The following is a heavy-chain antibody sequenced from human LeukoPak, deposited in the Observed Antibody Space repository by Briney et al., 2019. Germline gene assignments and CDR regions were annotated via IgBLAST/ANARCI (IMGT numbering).Heavy chain of an antibody. CDR1: GFTVNSNY. J-gene: IGHJ4*02. Sequence: PGGSLRLSCAASGFTVNSNYMNWVRQTPGKGLEWVSYISDHGKSRNYVDSVKGRFTISRDNAKNSLYLQMNSLRVEDTAIYFCARARIAAPLLDYWGQGTLVTVSS. CDR2: ISDHGKSR. CDR3: ARARIAAPLLDY. V-gene: IGHV3-48*03. D-gene: IGHD6-13*01.